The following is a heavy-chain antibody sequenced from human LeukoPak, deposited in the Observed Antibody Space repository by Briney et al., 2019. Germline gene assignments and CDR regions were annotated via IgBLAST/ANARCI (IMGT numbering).Heavy chain of an antibody. D-gene: IGHD5-18*01. V-gene: IGHV4-34*01. CDR1: GGSFSGYY. CDR2: INHSGST. Sequence: SETLSLTCAVYGGSFSGYYWSWIRQPPGKGLEWIGEINHSGSTNYNPSLKSRVTISVDTSKNQFSLKLSSVTAADTAVYYCARALRGYSYGYYYYYGMDVWGQETTVTVSS. J-gene: IGHJ6*02. CDR3: ARALRGYSYGYYYYYGMDV.